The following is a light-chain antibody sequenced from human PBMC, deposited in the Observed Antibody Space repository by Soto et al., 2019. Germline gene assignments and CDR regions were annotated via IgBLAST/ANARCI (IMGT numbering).Light chain of an antibody. Sequence: DIQMTQSPSAMSASVGDRVTITCRASQDIRNSLAWFQQKPGKVPKRLIHAASSLQSGVPSRLSGGGSGTEFPLTISSLQPEDFGTYYCLPYISFPWTFGQGTKVEIK. V-gene: IGKV1-17*03. CDR3: LPYISFPWT. J-gene: IGKJ1*01. CDR2: AAS. CDR1: QDIRNS.